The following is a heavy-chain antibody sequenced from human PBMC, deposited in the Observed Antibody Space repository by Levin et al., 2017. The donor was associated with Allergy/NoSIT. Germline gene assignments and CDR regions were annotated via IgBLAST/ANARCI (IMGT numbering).Heavy chain of an antibody. Sequence: EASVKVSCAASGFTFSSYDMNWVRQATGKGLEWVSAIGTAGDTYYPGSVKGRFTISRENAKNSLYLQMNSLTAGDTAVYYCAREINNSGYDYGSGFDIWGQGTMVTVSS. CDR3: AREINNSGYDYGSGFDI. J-gene: IGHJ3*02. V-gene: IGHV3-13*01. D-gene: IGHD5-12*01. CDR2: IGTAGDT. CDR1: GFTFSSYD.